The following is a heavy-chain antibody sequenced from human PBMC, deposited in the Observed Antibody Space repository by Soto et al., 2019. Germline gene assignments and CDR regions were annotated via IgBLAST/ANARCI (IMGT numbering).Heavy chain of an antibody. CDR3: VKAPPTATVNWFDP. Sequence: EVQLLQSGGGLVQPGESLRLSCATSGFGFRSYAMAWVRQAPGKGLEWVASIGASGNIIYYADSVKGRFTISRDNSTDTLFLEMNNVRVDDTATYYCVKAPPTATVNWFDPWGQGSLVSVSS. J-gene: IGHJ5*02. CDR1: GFGFRSYA. V-gene: IGHV3-23*01. D-gene: IGHD5-18*01. CDR2: IGASGNII.